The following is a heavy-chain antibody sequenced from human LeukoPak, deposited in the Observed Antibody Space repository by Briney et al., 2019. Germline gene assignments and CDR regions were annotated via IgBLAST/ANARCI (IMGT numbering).Heavy chain of an antibody. CDR2: IYHSGST. V-gene: IGHV4-38-2*01. Sequence: SETLSLTCAVSGYSISSGYYWGWIRQPPGKGLEWIESIYHSGSTYYNPSLKSRVTISVDTSKNQFSLKLSSVTAADTAVYYCARLHYYYYMDVWGKGTTVTVSS. CDR3: ARLHYYYYMDV. CDR1: GYSISSGYY. J-gene: IGHJ6*03.